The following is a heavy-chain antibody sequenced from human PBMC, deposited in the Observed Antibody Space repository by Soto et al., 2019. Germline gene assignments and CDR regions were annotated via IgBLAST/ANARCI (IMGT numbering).Heavy chain of an antibody. J-gene: IGHJ4*02. V-gene: IGHV4-34*01. CDR1: GGSFSGYY. D-gene: IGHD3-10*01. Sequence: QVQLQQWGAGLLKPSETLSLTCAVYGGSFSGYYWSWIRQPPGKGLEWIGEINHSGSTNYNPSLKSRVTISVDTSKNQFSLKLSSVTAADTAVYYCARSGGPGAVDYWGQGTLVTVSS. CDR3: ARSGGPGAVDY. CDR2: INHSGST.